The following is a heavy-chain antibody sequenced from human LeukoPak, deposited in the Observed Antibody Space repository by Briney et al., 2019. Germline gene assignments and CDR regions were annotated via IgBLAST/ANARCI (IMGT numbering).Heavy chain of an antibody. D-gene: IGHD1-26*01. Sequence: SETLSLTCTVSGGSLSSYYWSWIRQPAGKGLEWIGRFYTSGSTNYNPSLKSRLTMSVDTSKNQFSLKLSSVTAADTAVYYCARDLGGSYYGDVFDIWGQGTMVTVSS. CDR1: GGSLSSYY. V-gene: IGHV4-4*07. CDR3: ARDLGGSYYGDVFDI. CDR2: FYTSGST. J-gene: IGHJ3*02.